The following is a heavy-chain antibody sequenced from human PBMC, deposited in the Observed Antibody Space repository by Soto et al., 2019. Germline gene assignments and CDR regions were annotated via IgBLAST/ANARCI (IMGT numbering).Heavy chain of an antibody. D-gene: IGHD2-15*01. CDR1: GGSFSGYY. CDR2: INHSGST. V-gene: IGHV4-34*01. Sequence: SETLSLTCAVYGGSFSGYYWSWIRQPPGKGLEWIGEINHSGSTNYNPSLKSRVTISVDTSKSQFSLQLGSVTVADTAVYYCARDDPWVVTPPFDYWGQGTLVTVSS. J-gene: IGHJ4*02. CDR3: ARDDPWVVTPPFDY.